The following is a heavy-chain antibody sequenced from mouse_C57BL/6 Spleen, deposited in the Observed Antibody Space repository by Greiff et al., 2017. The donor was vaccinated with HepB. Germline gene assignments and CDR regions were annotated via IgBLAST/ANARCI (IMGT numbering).Heavy chain of an antibody. CDR1: GYTFTSYW. CDR2: IDPSDSYT. V-gene: IGHV1-50*01. D-gene: IGHD1-1*01. CDR3: ARGAEGSTYGCSFWFAY. Sequence: QVQLQQPGAELVKPGASVKLSCKASGYTFTSYWMQWVKQRPGQGLEWIGEIDPSDSYTNYNQKFKGKATLTVDTSSSTAYMQLSSLTSEDSAVYYGARGAEGSTYGCSFWFAYWGQGTLVTVSA. J-gene: IGHJ3*01.